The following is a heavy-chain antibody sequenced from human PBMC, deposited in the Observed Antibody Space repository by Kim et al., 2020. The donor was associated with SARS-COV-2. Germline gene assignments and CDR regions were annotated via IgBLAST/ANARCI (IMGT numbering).Heavy chain of an antibody. Sequence: ETLSLTCGVSGDSVSSRYYWGWIRRPPGKGLEWIGNIYSSGSTYYNPSLQSRVTMSVDTSRNQFSLSLRSVTAADTAVYFCARSPIFGATKGSFDYWGRGTLVTVSS. J-gene: IGHJ4*02. CDR2: IYSSGST. CDR1: GDSVSSRYY. D-gene: IGHD3-3*02. V-gene: IGHV4-38-2*01. CDR3: ARSPIFGATKGSFDY.